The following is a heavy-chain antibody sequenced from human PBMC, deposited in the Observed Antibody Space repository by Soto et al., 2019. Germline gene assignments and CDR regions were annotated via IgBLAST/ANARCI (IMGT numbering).Heavy chain of an antibody. D-gene: IGHD3-22*01. V-gene: IGHV3-11*01. CDR2: ISSSGSTI. CDR1: GFTFSDYY. Sequence: LRLSCAASGFTFSDYYMSWIRQAPGKGLEWVSYISSSGSTIYYADSVKGRFTISRDNAKNSLYLQMNSLRAEDTAVYYCARVPDYYDSPDYWGQGTLVTVSS. CDR3: ARVPDYYDSPDY. J-gene: IGHJ4*02.